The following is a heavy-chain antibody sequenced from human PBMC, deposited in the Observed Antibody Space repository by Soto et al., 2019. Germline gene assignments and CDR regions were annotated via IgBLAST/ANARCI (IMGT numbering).Heavy chain of an antibody. V-gene: IGHV3-11*06. CDR3: ASSGDNYNCLDY. Sequence: GGSLRLSCEGSGFTFSDYYISWIRQAPGKGLEWISYSSNSGTFSRYADSVKGRFSISRDNTKNLLYLQMNSLRAEDTAVYYCASSGDNYNCLDYWVEGTPFTVSS. CDR2: SSNSGTFS. D-gene: IGHD1-1*01. CDR1: GFTFSDYY. J-gene: IGHJ4*02.